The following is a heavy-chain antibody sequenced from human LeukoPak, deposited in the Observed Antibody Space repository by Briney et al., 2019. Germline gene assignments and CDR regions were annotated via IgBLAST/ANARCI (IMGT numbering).Heavy chain of an antibody. V-gene: IGHV3-23*01. CDR2: ISGSGGST. D-gene: IGHD2-15*01. Sequence: QTGGSLRLSCAASGFTFSSYAMSWVRQAPGKLLEWVSAISGSGGSTSYADCVKGRFTISRDNSKHTLYLQMNSLRAEDTAVYYCAKANVVAAMEDWFDPWGQGTLVNVSS. CDR3: AKANVVAAMEDWFDP. CDR1: GFTFSSYA. J-gene: IGHJ5*02.